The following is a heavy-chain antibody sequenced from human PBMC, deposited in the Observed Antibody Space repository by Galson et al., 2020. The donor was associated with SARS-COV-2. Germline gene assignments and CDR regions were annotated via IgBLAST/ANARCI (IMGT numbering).Heavy chain of an antibody. CDR3: ARRHWMDRFNWFDP. V-gene: IGHV1-2*02. D-gene: IGHD1-1*01. CDR2: LNPNNGDP. J-gene: IGHJ5*02. CDR1: GYTFTDYH. Sequence: VSVKVSCKASGYTFTDYHIHWVRQAPGQGLEWMGWLNPNNGDPKYAQKFQGRVTMTRDTSITTAYMELSSLRSDDTAVYYCARRHWMDRFNWFDPWGQGTLVTVSS.